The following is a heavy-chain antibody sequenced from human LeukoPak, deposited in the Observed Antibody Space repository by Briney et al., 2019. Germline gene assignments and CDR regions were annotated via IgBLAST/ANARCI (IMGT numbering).Heavy chain of an antibody. V-gene: IGHV3-21*01. CDR3: ARDFLGLTGYFDL. D-gene: IGHD1-20*01. J-gene: IGHJ2*01. CDR1: GFTFSSYS. CDR2: ISSSSSYI. Sequence: GGSLRLSCAASGFTFSSYSMNWVRQAPGKGLEWVSSISSSSSYIYYADSVKGRFTISRDNAKNSLYLQMNSLRAEDTAVYYCARDFLGLTGYFDLWGRGTLVTVSS.